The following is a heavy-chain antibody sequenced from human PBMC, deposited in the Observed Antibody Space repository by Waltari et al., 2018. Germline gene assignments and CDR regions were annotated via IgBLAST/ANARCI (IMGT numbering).Heavy chain of an antibody. CDR2: INHSGST. Sequence: QVQLQQWGAGLLKPSETLSLTCTVYGGSFSGYYWSWIRQPPGKGLEWIGEINHSGSTNYNPSLKSRVTISVDTSKNQFSLKLSSVTAADTAVYYCARGRLFDYWGQGTLVTVSS. D-gene: IGHD6-19*01. V-gene: IGHV4-34*01. J-gene: IGHJ4*02. CDR1: GGSFSGYY. CDR3: ARGRLFDY.